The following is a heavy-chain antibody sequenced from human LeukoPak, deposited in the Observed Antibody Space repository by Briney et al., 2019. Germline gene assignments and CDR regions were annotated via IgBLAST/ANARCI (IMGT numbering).Heavy chain of an antibody. Sequence: GASVKVSCKASGYTFTSYDINWVRQATGQGLEWMGWMNPNGGNTGYAQKFQGRVTMTRNTSISTAYMELSSLRSEDTAVYYCARGRGIAAAWNWFDPWGQGTLVTVSS. V-gene: IGHV1-8*01. D-gene: IGHD6-13*01. J-gene: IGHJ5*02. CDR2: MNPNGGNT. CDR3: ARGRGIAAAWNWFDP. CDR1: GYTFTSYD.